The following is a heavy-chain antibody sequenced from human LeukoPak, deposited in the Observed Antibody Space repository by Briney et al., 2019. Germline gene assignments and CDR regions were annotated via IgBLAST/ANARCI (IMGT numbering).Heavy chain of an antibody. Sequence: SETLSLTCAVYGGSFSGYHWSWIRETPGKGLEWIGEIDPYGDSNYNPSLKSRVTISVDTSKNQFSLKLNSVTAADTAVYYCARLYIPGYFDYWGQGTLVTVSS. CDR3: ARLYIPGYFDY. D-gene: IGHD4-11*01. CDR1: GGSFSGYH. J-gene: IGHJ4*02. V-gene: IGHV4-34*01. CDR2: IDPYGDS.